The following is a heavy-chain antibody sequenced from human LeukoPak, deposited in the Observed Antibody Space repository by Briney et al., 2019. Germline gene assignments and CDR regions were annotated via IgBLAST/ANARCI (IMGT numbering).Heavy chain of an antibody. CDR3: ARSDYYDSSGSAFDI. J-gene: IGHJ3*02. CDR1: GFTFSSYW. Sequence: GGSLRLSCAASGFTFSSYWMHWVRQAPGKGLVWVSRINTDGSRTDYADSVKGRFTISRDNSKNTLYLQMNSLRAEDTAVYYCARSDYYDSSGSAFDIWGQGTMVTVSS. V-gene: IGHV3-74*01. D-gene: IGHD3-22*01. CDR2: INTDGSRT.